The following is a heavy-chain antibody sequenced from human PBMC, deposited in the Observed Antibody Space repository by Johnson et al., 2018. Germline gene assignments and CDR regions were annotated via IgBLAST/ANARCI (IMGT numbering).Heavy chain of an antibody. D-gene: IGHD5-24*01. J-gene: IGHJ1*01. CDR1: GFTFDDYA. CDR3: AKDAVEMATTFQH. V-gene: IGHV3-9*01. CDR2: ISWISGSI. Sequence: EVRLVESGGGLVQPGRSLRLSCAASGFTFDDYAMHWVRQAPGKGLEWVSGISWISGSIGYADSVKGRFTISRDNAKNSLYLQMNSLRDEDTALYYCAKDAVEMATTFQHWGQGTLVTVSS.